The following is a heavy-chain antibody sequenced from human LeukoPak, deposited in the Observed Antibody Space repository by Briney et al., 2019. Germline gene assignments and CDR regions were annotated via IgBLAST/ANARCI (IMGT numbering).Heavy chain of an antibody. CDR3: TKIGPVSGTIDY. Sequence: GGSLRLSCAASGFIFTNYFMSWVRQAPGKGLEWVASIKHDGSEKYYVDSVRGRFTISRDNSKNTLLLDMDGLRPEDTATYYCTKIGPVSGTIDYWGQGTLVTVSS. V-gene: IGHV3-7*01. J-gene: IGHJ4*02. D-gene: IGHD1-26*01. CDR1: GFIFTNYF. CDR2: IKHDGSEK.